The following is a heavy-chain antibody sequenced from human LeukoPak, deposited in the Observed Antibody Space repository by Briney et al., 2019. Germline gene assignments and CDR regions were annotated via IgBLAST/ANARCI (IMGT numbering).Heavy chain of an antibody. V-gene: IGHV4-38-2*02. CDR3: ARNLWFGESYFDC. Sequence: TSETLSLTXTVSGYSIINGYYWGWIRQPPGKGLEWTGSIYHSGGTYYNPSLKSRVTISVDTSKNQFSLRLSSVTAADTAVYYCARNLWFGESYFDCWGQGTLVTVSS. CDR2: IYHSGGT. D-gene: IGHD3-10*01. J-gene: IGHJ4*02. CDR1: GYSIINGYY.